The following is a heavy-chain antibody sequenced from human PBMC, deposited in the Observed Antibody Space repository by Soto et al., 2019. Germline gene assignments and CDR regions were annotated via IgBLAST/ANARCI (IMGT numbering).Heavy chain of an antibody. D-gene: IGHD3-3*01. CDR3: VRGTMAPGLDH. V-gene: IGHV3-74*03. J-gene: IGHJ4*02. CDR2: IKSDASTI. Sequence: PVGSLRLSCAASGFTFSSYWIHWVRQVPGKGLVWVSRIKSDASTIMYADSVKGRFTISRDNAKNTLYLQMNSLRAEDTAVYYCVRGTMAPGLDHCGQGTLVTVSA. CDR1: GFTFSSYW.